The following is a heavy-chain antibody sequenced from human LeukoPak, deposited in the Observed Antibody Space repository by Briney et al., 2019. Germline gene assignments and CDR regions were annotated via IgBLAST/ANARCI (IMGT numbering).Heavy chain of an antibody. Sequence: GGSLRLSCAASGFTFSSYAMSWVRQAPGKGLEWVSTISGSGGSTYYADSVKGRFTISRDNSKNTLFLQMNSLRADDTAVYYCAKHTGSNSGWYDDWGQGTLVTASS. V-gene: IGHV3-23*01. J-gene: IGHJ4*02. CDR1: GFTFSSYA. CDR2: ISGSGGST. CDR3: AKHTGSNSGWYDD. D-gene: IGHD6-19*01.